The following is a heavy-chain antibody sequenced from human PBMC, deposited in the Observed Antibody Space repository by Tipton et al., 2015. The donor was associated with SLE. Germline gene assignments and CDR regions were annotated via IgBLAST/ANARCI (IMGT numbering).Heavy chain of an antibody. CDR2: IHKSGST. D-gene: IGHD3-22*01. J-gene: IGHJ3*02. Sequence: TLSLTCTVSGGSISTYYWSWIRQSPGKGLKWIGYIHKSGSTHYHPSLRGRVNISVDASKNQFSLELISVTAADTAVYYCARRHFDTSGYYRGAFDIWGQGKMVTVSS. CDR1: GGSISTYY. V-gene: IGHV4-59*01. CDR3: ARRHFDTSGYYRGAFDI.